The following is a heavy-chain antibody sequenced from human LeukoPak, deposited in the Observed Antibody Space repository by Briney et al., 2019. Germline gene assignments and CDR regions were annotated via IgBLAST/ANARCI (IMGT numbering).Heavy chain of an antibody. CDR2: IYHGGTT. V-gene: IGHV4-59*01. D-gene: IGHD3-10*01. Sequence: SETLSLTCSVSGGPLSTYTWSWVRQSPGKGLEWIGYIYHGGTTNYSPSLKSRATISAHTARDQFSLRLRSVTAADTAIYYCARDTSVGSGMQYWGQGTLVSVSS. CDR1: GGPLSTYT. J-gene: IGHJ4*02. CDR3: ARDTSVGSGMQY.